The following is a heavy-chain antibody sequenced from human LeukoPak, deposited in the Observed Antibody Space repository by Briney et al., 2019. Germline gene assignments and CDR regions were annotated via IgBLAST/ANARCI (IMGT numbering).Heavy chain of an antibody. Sequence: ASVKVSCKASGYTFTGYYMHWVRQAPGQGLEWMGWINPNSGGTNYAQKFQGRVTMTRDTSISTAYMELSRLRSDDTAVYYCARGIAAAGKRGPTYFDYWGQGTLVTVSS. CDR1: GYTFTGYY. V-gene: IGHV1-2*02. CDR2: INPNSGGT. CDR3: ARGIAAAGKRGPTYFDY. D-gene: IGHD6-13*01. J-gene: IGHJ4*02.